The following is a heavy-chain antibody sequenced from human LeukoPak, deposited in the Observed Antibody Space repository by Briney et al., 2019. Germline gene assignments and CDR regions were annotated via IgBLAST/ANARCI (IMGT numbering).Heavy chain of an antibody. V-gene: IGHV4-30-2*01. CDR1: GDSISSEGYS. D-gene: IGHD3-16*01. CDR2: IFHTGHS. CDR3: ARARESMTTSGSFFDF. Sequence: PSQTLSLTCDVSGDSISSEGYSWSWVQQPPGNGLEWIGYIFHTGHSNYNPSLKSRVTISIDRSKNQFSLKLTSVTAADTAVYYCARARESMTTSGSFFDFWGQGALVTASS. J-gene: IGHJ4*02.